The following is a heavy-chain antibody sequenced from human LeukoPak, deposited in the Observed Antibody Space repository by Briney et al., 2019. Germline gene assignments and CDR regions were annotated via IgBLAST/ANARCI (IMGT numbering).Heavy chain of an antibody. CDR2: INHSGST. J-gene: IGHJ4*02. CDR3: ARDPYYYDSSAY. CDR1: GGSSSGYY. V-gene: IGHV4-34*01. D-gene: IGHD3-22*01. Sequence: SETLSLTCAVYGGSSSGYYWSWVRQPPGKGLEWIGEINHSGSTNYNPSLKSRVTISVDTSKNQFSLKLSSVTAADTAVYYCARDPYYYDSSAYWGQGTLVTVSS.